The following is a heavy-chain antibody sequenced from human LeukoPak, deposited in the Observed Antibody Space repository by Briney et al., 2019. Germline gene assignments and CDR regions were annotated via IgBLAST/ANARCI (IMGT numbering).Heavy chain of an antibody. CDR3: ARAGFTTSWLLFDF. CDR2: LNPNGGGT. V-gene: IGHV1-2*02. J-gene: IGHJ4*02. Sequence: GASVTVSCKSSGYTFTGYYIHWVRQAPGQGLEWMGWLNPNGGGTTHAQKFQGRVTMTRDTSISTAYIELTKLTSDDTAVYYCARAGFTTSWLLFDFWGQGTLVTVSS. D-gene: IGHD6-19*01. CDR1: GYTFTGYY.